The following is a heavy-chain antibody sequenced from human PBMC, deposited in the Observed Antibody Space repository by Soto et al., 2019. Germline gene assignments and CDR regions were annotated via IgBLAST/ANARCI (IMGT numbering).Heavy chain of an antibody. Sequence: EVQLVETGGGLIQPGGSLRLSCAASGFTVSSNYMSWVRQAPGKGLEWVSVIYSGGTRYYADSVKGRFSISRDNSKNTVYLHMNSLRAEDTAVYYCARGGGSYYYDSSGSEYWGQGTLVIVST. CDR3: ARGGGSYYYDSSGSEY. D-gene: IGHD3-22*01. J-gene: IGHJ4*02. CDR2: IYSGGTR. CDR1: GFTVSSNY. V-gene: IGHV3-53*02.